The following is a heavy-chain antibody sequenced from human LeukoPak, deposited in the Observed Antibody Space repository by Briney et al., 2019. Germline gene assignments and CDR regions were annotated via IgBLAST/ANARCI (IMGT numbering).Heavy chain of an antibody. CDR1: GGTFSSYA. J-gene: IGHJ4*02. V-gene: IGHV1-69*05. Sequence: SVKVSCKASGGTFSSYAISWVRQAPGQGLEWMGGIIPIFGTANYAQKFLGRVTITTDESTSTAYMELSSLRSEDTAVYYCATLWFGELSFDYWGQGTLVTVSS. CDR3: ATLWFGELSFDY. CDR2: IIPIFGTA. D-gene: IGHD3-10*01.